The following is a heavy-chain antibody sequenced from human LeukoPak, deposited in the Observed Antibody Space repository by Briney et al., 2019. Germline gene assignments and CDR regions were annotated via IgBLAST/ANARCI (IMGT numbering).Heavy chain of an antibody. CDR1: GYTFTSYG. D-gene: IGHD3-22*01. CDR2: ISAYNGNT. V-gene: IGHV1-18*01. J-gene: IGHJ3*02. Sequence: ASVKVSCKASGYTFTSYGISWVRQAPGQGLEWMGWISAYNGNTNYAQKLQGRVTMTTDTSTSTAYMELRSLRSDDTAVYYCARVPMYYYDSSGYYSASADAFDIWGQGTMVTVSS. CDR3: ARVPMYYYDSSGYYSASADAFDI.